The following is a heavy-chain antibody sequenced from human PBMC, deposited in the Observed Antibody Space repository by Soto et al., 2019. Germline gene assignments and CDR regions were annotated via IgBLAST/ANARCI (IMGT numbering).Heavy chain of an antibody. D-gene: IGHD2-15*01. J-gene: IGHJ4*02. CDR3: AREAGSLVAY. CDR1: GGSISSYY. V-gene: IGHV4-59*01. Sequence: LSLTCTVSGGSISSYYWSWIRQPPGKGLEWIGYIYYSGSTNYNPSLKSRVTISVDTSKNQFSLKLSSVTAADTAVYYCAREAGSLVAYWGQGTLVTVSS. CDR2: IYYSGST.